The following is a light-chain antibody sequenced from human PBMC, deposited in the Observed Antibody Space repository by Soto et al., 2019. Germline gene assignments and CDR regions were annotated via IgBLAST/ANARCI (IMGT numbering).Light chain of an antibody. CDR1: SSDVGGYKY. CDR2: EVS. Sequence: QSVLTQPASVSGSPGQSTTISCTGTSSDVGGYKYVSWYQQHPGKVPKLMIYEVSNRPSGVSNRFSGSKSGNTASLTISGLQAEDEADYYCSSYTSSRTLVFGTGTKLTVL. J-gene: IGLJ1*01. CDR3: SSYTSSRTLV. V-gene: IGLV2-14*01.